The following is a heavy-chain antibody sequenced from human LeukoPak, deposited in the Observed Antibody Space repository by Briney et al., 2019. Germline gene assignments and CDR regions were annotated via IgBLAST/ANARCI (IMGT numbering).Heavy chain of an antibody. J-gene: IGHJ4*02. CDR1: GYTFTSYG. D-gene: IGHD2-2*01. V-gene: IGHV1-18*01. Sequence: GASVKVSCKASGYTFTSYGISWVRQAPGQGLEWMGWISAYNGSTIYAQKFQGRVTMTTDTSTNTAYMDLRSLRSDDTAVYYCARDLGHCRNIICSSSAYWGQGTLVTVSS. CDR3: ARDLGHCRNIICSSSAY. CDR2: ISAYNGST.